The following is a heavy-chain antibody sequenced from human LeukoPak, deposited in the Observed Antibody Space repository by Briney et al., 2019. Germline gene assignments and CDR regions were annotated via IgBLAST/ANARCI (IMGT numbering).Heavy chain of an antibody. CDR3: ASGPTRYYFDY. CDR1: GGSLSSYY. V-gene: IGHV4-59*01. Sequence: PSETLSLTCTVSGGSLSSYYWSWIRQSPGKGLQWIAYIFYSGNTNYNPSLKSRVIISLDTSKNQFSLNLTSVTAADTALYYCASGPTRYYFDYWGQGTLVTVSS. CDR2: IFYSGNT. J-gene: IGHJ4*02. D-gene: IGHD1-1*01.